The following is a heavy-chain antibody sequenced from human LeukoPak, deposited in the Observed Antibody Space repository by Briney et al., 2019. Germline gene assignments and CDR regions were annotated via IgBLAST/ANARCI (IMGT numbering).Heavy chain of an antibody. Sequence: GGSLRLSCAASGFTVSSNHMSWVRQAPGKGLEWVSMIYIDGNTYYADSVKGRFTISRDKSKNTVYLQMNSLRAEDTAVYYCARNVPVTTLGYWGQGTLVTVSS. J-gene: IGHJ4*02. D-gene: IGHD4-17*01. CDR1: GFTVSSNH. V-gene: IGHV3-66*01. CDR3: ARNVPVTTLGY. CDR2: IYIDGNT.